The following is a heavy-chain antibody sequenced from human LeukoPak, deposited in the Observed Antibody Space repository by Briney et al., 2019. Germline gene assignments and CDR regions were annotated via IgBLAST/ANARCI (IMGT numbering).Heavy chain of an antibody. CDR2: IYYSGST. D-gene: IGHD6-13*01. CDR1: GGSISSYY. Sequence: SETLSLTCTVSGGSISSYYWNWIRQPPGKGLEWIGYIYYSGSTNYNPSLKSRVTISVDTSKNQFSLKLSSATAADTAVYYCATGRWGSSWYRGFDPWGQGTLVTVSS. CDR3: ATGRWGSSWYRGFDP. V-gene: IGHV4-59*08. J-gene: IGHJ5*02.